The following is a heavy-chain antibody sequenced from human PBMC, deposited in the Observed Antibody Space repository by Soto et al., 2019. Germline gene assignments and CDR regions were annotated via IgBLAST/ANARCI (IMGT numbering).Heavy chain of an antibody. CDR2: IYHSGSI. CDR1: GDSISSRNW. J-gene: IGHJ2*01. CDR3: SRIPNCGGDCRRYFDP. V-gene: IGHV4-4*02. D-gene: IGHD2-21*02. Sequence: QVQLQESGPGLVKPSGTLSLTCAVSGDSISSRNWWSWVRQPPGKGLEWIGEIYHSGSINYNPSLKSRVTISVDMSKNQFSLNLSSVTAEYTAVYYCSRIPNCGGDCRRYFDPWGRGTLVTVSS.